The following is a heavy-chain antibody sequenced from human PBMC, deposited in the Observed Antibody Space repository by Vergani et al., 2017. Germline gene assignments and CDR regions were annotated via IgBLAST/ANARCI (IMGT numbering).Heavy chain of an antibody. Sequence: QVQLQQWGAGLLKPSETLSLTCAVYGGSFSGYYWSWIRQPPGKGLEWIGEINHSGSTNYNPSLKSRVTISVDTSKNQFSLKLSSVTAADTAVYYCARATGYCSSTGCYKPYDNWGRGTLVTVSS. D-gene: IGHD2-2*01. CDR2: INHSGST. J-gene: IGHJ4*02. V-gene: IGHV4-34*01. CDR3: ARATGYCSSTGCYKPYDN. CDR1: GGSFSGYY.